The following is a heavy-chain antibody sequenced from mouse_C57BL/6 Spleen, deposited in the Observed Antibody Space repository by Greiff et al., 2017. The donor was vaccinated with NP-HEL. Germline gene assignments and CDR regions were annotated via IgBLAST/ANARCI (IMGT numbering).Heavy chain of an antibody. CDR1: GFTFSSYA. D-gene: IGHD2-4*01. J-gene: IGHJ4*01. CDR2: ISSGGDYI. V-gene: IGHV5-9-1*02. Sequence: EVKVVESGEGLVKPGGSLKLSCAASGFTFSSYAMSWVRQTPEKRLEWVAYISSGGDYIYYADTVKGRFTISRDNARNTLYLQMSSLKSEDTAMYYCTRDSGGLRRYYAMDYWGQGTSVTVSS. CDR3: TRDSGGLRRYYAMDY.